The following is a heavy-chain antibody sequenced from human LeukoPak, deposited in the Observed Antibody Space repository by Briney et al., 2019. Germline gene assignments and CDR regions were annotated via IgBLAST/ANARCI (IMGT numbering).Heavy chain of an antibody. J-gene: IGHJ4*02. D-gene: IGHD5-18*01. Sequence: HPGGSLRLSCAASGFTFDDYAMHWVRQAPGKGLEWVSGISWSSGSIGCVDSVKGRFTISRDNAKNSLYLQMNSLRAEDTALYYCAKVGSSGKNLDYWGQGTLVTVSS. V-gene: IGHV3-9*01. CDR3: AKVGSSGKNLDY. CDR1: GFTFDDYA. CDR2: ISWSSGSI.